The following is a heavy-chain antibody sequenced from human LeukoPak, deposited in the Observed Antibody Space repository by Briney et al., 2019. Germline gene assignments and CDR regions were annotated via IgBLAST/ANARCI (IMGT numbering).Heavy chain of an antibody. CDR3: ARQYYYDSSGYYDAYFQH. V-gene: IGHV3-48*03. Sequence: GGSLRLSCAASGFTFSSYEMNWVRQAPGKGLEWVSYISSSGSTIYCADSVRGRFTISRDNAKNSLYLQMNSLRAEDTAVYYCARQYYYDSSGYYDAYFQHWGQGTLVTVSS. J-gene: IGHJ1*01. CDR1: GFTFSSYE. CDR2: ISSSGSTI. D-gene: IGHD3-22*01.